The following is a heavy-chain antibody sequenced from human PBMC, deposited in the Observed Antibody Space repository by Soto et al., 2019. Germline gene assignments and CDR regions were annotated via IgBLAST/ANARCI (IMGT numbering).Heavy chain of an antibody. D-gene: IGHD3-22*01. J-gene: IGHJ4*02. CDR3: ARGPYSYDSNGPFDY. CDR2: INPNSGGT. Sequence: ASVKVSCKASGYTFTGYYMHWVRQAPGQGLEWMGWINPNSGGTNFAQKFEGRVTMTRDTSINTAYMELSRLRSDDTAVYYCARGPYSYDSNGPFDYWGQETLVTVSS. CDR1: GYTFTGYY. V-gene: IGHV1-2*02.